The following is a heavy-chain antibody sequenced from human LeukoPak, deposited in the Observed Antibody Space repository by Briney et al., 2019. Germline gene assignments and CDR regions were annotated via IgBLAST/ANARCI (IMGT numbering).Heavy chain of an antibody. CDR2: INHSGST. CDR1: GGSFSGYY. V-gene: IGHV4-34*01. CDR3: ARDPVVPATSMQFDWYFDL. Sequence: SETLSLTCAVYGGSFSGYYWSWIRQPPGKGLEWIGEINHSGSTNYNPSLKSRVTISVDTSKNQFSLKLSSVTAADTAVYYCARDPVVPATSMQFDWYFDLWGRGTLVTVSS. J-gene: IGHJ2*01. D-gene: IGHD2-21*02.